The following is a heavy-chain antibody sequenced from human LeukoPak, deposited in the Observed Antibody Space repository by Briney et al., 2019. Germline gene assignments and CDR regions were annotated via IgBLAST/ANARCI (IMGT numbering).Heavy chain of an antibody. CDR3: ARDPLRYLRVGHYDY. CDR1: GFTFSNSA. J-gene: IGHJ4*02. Sequence: GGSLRLSCAASGFTFSNSAMNWVREVPGKGLEWVSSIDYDSSHIYYAASVRGRFTISRDNARNSVYLQMNSLRVEDTAVYYCARDPLRYLRVGHYDYWGQGTLVAVSS. CDR2: IDYDSSHI. V-gene: IGHV3-21*01. D-gene: IGHD3-9*01.